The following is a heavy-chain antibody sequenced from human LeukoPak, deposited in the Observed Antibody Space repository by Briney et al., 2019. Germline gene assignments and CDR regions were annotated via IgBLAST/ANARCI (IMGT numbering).Heavy chain of an antibody. V-gene: IGHV3-64D*09. D-gene: IGHD2-15*01. Sequence: GGSLRLSCSASGFPFSSYAMHWVRQAPGKGLEYVSAISDSGGSTYYADPVKGRFTISRDNSKNTLYLQMSSLRAEDTAVYFCVRGYSFGPYGMDVWGQGTTVTVSS. CDR3: VRGYSFGPYGMDV. J-gene: IGHJ6*02. CDR1: GFPFSSYA. CDR2: ISDSGGST.